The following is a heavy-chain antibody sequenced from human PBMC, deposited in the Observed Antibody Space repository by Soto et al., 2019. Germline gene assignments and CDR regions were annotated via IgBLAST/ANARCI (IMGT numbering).Heavy chain of an antibody. Sequence: KTSETLSLTCTVSGGSISSGDYYWSWIRQPPGKGLEWIGYIYYSGSTYYNPSLKSRVTISVDTSKNQFSLKLSSVTAADTAVYYCATAYSSSPGEFDYWGQGTLVTVSS. J-gene: IGHJ4*02. CDR1: GGSISSGDYY. V-gene: IGHV4-30-4*01. CDR3: ATAYSSSPGEFDY. D-gene: IGHD6-6*01. CDR2: IYYSGST.